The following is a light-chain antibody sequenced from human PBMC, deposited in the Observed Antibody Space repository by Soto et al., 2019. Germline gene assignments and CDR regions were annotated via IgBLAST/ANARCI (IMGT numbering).Light chain of an antibody. CDR2: DAS. V-gene: IGKV1-5*01. CDR1: QSISSW. CDR3: QQYNSYPFT. J-gene: IGKJ2*01. Sequence: DIQMTQSPSTLSASVGDRVTITCRASQSISSWLAWYQQEPGKAPKLLIYDASSLESGVPSRFSGSGSGTEFTLTISSLQPDDFATYSCQQYNSYPFTFGPGTKLEIK.